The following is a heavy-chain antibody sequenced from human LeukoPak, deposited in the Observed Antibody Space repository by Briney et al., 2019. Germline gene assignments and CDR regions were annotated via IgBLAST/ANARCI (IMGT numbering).Heavy chain of an antibody. V-gene: IGHV3-48*03. J-gene: IGHJ4*02. D-gene: IGHD2-21*01. Sequence: GGSLRLSCAASGFTFSSYEMNWVRQAPGKGLEWVSYISSSGSSIYYADSVKGRFTISRDSAKNSLYLQMNSLRAEDTAVYYCARERLTCGGDCYDCWGQGALVTVSS. CDR1: GFTFSSYE. CDR3: ARERLTCGGDCYDC. CDR2: ISSSGSSI.